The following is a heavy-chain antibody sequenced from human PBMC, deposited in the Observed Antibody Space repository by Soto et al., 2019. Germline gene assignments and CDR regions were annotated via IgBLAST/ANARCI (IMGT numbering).Heavy chain of an antibody. CDR1: GFTFSSHG. D-gene: IGHD2-15*01. V-gene: IGHV3-30*03. CDR2: ILYDGSNT. Sequence: QVQLVESGGGVVQPGRSLRLSCAASGFTFSSHGMHWVRQAPGKGLEWVAVILYDGSNTYYADSVTGRFTISRDNSRNTLYLQLNSLRVDDTAVCFCARGVAANGFYWYFDLWGRGTLVTVSS. CDR3: ARGVAANGFYWYFDL. J-gene: IGHJ2*01.